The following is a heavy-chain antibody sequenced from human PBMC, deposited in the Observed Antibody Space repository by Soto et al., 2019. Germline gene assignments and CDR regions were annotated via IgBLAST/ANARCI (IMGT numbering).Heavy chain of an antibody. CDR2: IYHSGST. CDR1: GGYISSSNW. V-gene: IGHV4-4*02. Sequence: QVQLQESGPGLVKPSGTLSLTCAVSGGYISSSNWWSWVRQPPGKGLEWIGEIYHSGSTNYNPSLKSRGTITVDKSKNQFSLKLSSVTAADTAVYYCALKTTVVSGFDYWGQGTLVTVSS. J-gene: IGHJ4*02. CDR3: ALKTTVVSGFDY. D-gene: IGHD4-17*01.